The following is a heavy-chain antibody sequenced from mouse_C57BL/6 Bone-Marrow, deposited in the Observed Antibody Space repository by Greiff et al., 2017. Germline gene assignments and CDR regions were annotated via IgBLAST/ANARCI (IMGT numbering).Heavy chain of an antibody. CDR2: ISSGGSYT. CDR3: ARHEGLRRSFAY. CDR1: GFTFSSYG. Sequence: EVHLVESGGDLVKPGGSLKLSCAASGFTFSSYGMSWVRQTPDKRLEWVATISSGGSYTYYPDSVKGRFTISRDNAKNTLYLQMSSLKSEDTDMYYCARHEGLRRSFAYWGQGTLVTVSA. J-gene: IGHJ3*01. V-gene: IGHV5-6*01. D-gene: IGHD2-4*01.